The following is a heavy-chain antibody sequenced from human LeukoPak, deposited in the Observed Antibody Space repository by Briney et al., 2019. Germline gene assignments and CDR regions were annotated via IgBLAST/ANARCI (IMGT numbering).Heavy chain of an antibody. D-gene: IGHD3-3*01. V-gene: IGHV3-64*02. CDR1: GLSFSRYA. J-gene: IGHJ3*02. CDR2: ISSNGGST. CDR3: ARIRLWSFCDI. Sequence: GGSLRLSCAASGLSFSRYAMHWVRQAPGKGLEYVSAISSNGGSTYYADSVKGRFIISRDNSKNTLNLQMNSLRAEDTAVYYCARIRLWSFCDIWGQGTMVTVSS.